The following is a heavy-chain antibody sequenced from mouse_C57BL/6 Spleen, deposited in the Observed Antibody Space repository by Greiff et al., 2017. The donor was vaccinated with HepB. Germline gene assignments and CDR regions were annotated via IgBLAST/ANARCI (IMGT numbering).Heavy chain of an antibody. V-gene: IGHV1-18*01. Sequence: EVKLVESGPELVKPGASVKIPCKASGYTFTDYNIDWVKQSHGKSLEWIGDINPNNGGTIYNQKFKGKATLTVDKSSSTAYMELRSLTSEDTAVYYCARSKALRVFDVWGTGTTVTVSS. CDR2: INPNNGGT. D-gene: IGHD1-1*01. CDR3: ARSKALRVFDV. CDR1: GYTFTDYN. J-gene: IGHJ1*03.